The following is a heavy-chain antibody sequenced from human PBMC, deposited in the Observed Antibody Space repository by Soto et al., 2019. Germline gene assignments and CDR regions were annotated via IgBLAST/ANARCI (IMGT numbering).Heavy chain of an antibody. CDR1: GGTFSSYA. D-gene: IGHD3-3*01. V-gene: IGHV1-69*06. Sequence: SVKVSCKASGGTFSSYAISWVRQAPGQGLEWVGGIIPIFGTANYAQKFQGRVTITADKSTSTAYMELSSLRSEDTAVYYCASRTYYDFWSGYYEYNWFDPWGQGTLVTVS. CDR2: IIPIFGTA. J-gene: IGHJ5*02. CDR3: ASRTYYDFWSGYYEYNWFDP.